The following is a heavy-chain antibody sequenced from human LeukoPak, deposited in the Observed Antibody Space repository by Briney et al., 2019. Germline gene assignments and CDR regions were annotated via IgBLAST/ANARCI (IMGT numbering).Heavy chain of an antibody. CDR1: GYTFTSYD. CDR2: MNPNSGNT. V-gene: IGHV1-8*01. CDR3: ARGPISSIAARPPAKKYYFDH. J-gene: IGHJ4*02. D-gene: IGHD6-6*01. Sequence: ASVKVSCKASGYTFTSYDINWVRQATGQGLEWMGWMNPNSGNTGYAQKFQGRVTMTRNTSISTAYMELSSLRSEDTAVYYCARGPISSIAARPPAKKYYFDHWGQGTLVTVSS.